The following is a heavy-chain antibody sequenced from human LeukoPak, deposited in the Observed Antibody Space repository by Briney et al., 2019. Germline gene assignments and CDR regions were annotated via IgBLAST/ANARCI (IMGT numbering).Heavy chain of an antibody. CDR1: GGSITSYY. V-gene: IGHV4-59*01. Sequence: PLETLSLTCTVSGGSITSYYWSWIRQPPGKTLEWIGYIYYSGSTNYNPSLKSRVTISLDTSKNQFSLKLSSVTAADTAVYYCARAYSSSWSYYDYWGQGTLVTVSS. CDR3: ARAYSSSWSYYDY. J-gene: IGHJ4*02. CDR2: IYYSGST. D-gene: IGHD6-13*01.